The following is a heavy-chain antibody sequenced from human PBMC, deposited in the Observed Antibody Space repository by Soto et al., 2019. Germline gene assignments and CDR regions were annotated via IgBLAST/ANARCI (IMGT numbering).Heavy chain of an antibody. Sequence: QVQLVESGGGVVQPGRSLRLSCAASRFTFINYGMHWVRQTPGKGLEWVAVISDDGSNKYYADSVKGRFTISRDNSKNTLYLQMNSLRAEDTAVYYCVKGGYHYFDYWGQGTLVTVSS. CDR3: VKGGYHYFDY. D-gene: IGHD5-12*01. V-gene: IGHV3-30*18. CDR2: ISDDGSNK. CDR1: RFTFINYG. J-gene: IGHJ4*02.